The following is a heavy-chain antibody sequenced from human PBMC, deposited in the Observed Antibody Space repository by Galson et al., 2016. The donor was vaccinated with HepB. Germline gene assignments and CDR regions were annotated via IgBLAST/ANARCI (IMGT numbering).Heavy chain of an antibody. D-gene: IGHD5-18*01. CDR3: ARSYTYGPFYGLDV. V-gene: IGHV1-3*01. J-gene: IGHJ6*02. CDR2: INAGNGNT. CDR1: GYTFKNYA. Sequence: SVKVSCKASGYTFKNYAVHWVRQAPGQGLEWMGWINAGNGNTKYSQKFQGTVAFTRDASASTAYMELSSLRFQDTAEYYCARSYTYGPFYGLDVWGQGTTVTV.